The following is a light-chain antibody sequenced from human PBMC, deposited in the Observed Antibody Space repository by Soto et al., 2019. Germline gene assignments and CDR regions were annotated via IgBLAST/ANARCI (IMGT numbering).Light chain of an antibody. CDR3: AAWDDSLIGLWV. CDR1: SSNIGSNT. CDR2: SNN. Sequence: QSVLTQPPSASGTPGQRVTISCSGSSSNIGSNTVNWYQQLPGTAPKLLIYSNNQRPSGVPDRFSGSKSGTSASLSISGLQSEDEADYYCAAWDDSLIGLWVFGGGSKLTVL. V-gene: IGLV1-44*01. J-gene: IGLJ3*02.